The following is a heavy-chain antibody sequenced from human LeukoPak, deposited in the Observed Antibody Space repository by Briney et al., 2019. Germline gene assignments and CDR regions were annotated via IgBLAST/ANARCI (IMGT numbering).Heavy chain of an antibody. CDR3: ARESERNDGWFDP. J-gene: IGHJ5*02. CDR1: GYTFRIHD. Sequence: ASVKVSCKASGYTFRIHDFNWVRQAPGQGLEWMGWVSPKTGRTGYAQKFQGRVYMTTNASISTAYMELSSLRSDDTAVYFCARESERNDGWFDPWGQGTLVTVSS. CDR2: VSPKTGRT. D-gene: IGHD1-1*01. V-gene: IGHV1-8*01.